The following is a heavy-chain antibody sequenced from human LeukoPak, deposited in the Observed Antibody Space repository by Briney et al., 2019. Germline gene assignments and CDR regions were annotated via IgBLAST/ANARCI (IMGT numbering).Heavy chain of an antibody. V-gene: IGHV3-30*02. Sequence: GGSLRLSCVTSGFMFSSYGMHWVRQAPGKGLEWVAFTQSDGYGKDYRDSVKGRFTISRDNSKNTLYLQMSFLRAEDTALYYCGKHDSASDYWGQGTLVTVSS. CDR2: TQSDGYGK. CDR3: GKHDSASDY. J-gene: IGHJ4*02. CDR1: GFMFSSYG. D-gene: IGHD1-26*01.